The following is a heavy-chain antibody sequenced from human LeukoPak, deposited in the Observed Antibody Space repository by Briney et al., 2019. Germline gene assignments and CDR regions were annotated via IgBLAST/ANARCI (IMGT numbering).Heavy chain of an antibody. CDR2: ISSNGGST. Sequence: GGSLRLSCSASGFTFNNYAMPWVRQAPGKGLEYVSGISSNGGSTYYADSVKGRFTISRDNSRNTLYLQMSSLRPEDTAVYYCVKGRDSACGAGSCYFDYWGQGTLVTVSS. D-gene: IGHD2-15*01. J-gene: IGHJ4*02. V-gene: IGHV3-64D*06. CDR1: GFTFNNYA. CDR3: VKGRDSACGAGSCYFDY.